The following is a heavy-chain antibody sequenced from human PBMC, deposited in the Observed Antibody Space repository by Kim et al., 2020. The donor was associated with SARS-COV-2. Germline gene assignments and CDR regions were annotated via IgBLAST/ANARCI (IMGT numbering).Heavy chain of an antibody. Sequence: SETLSLTCAVYGGSFSGYYWSWIRQPPGKGLEWIGEINHSGSTNYNPSLKSRVTISVDTSKNQFSLKLSSVTAADTAVYYCARELRNYYDSSGTKDYWGQGTLVTVSS. J-gene: IGHJ4*02. D-gene: IGHD3-22*01. CDR1: GGSFSGYY. CDR3: ARELRNYYDSSGTKDY. V-gene: IGHV4-34*01. CDR2: INHSGST.